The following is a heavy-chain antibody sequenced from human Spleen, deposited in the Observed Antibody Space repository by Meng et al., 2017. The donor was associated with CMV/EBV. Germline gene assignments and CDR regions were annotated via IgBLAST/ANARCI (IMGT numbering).Heavy chain of an antibody. CDR1: VRSISSGRYY. J-gene: IGHJ4*02. CDR3: ARGGNTGYDSGDF. Sequence: HVPPRGSGSILVKPSQSLSLTCTVSVRSISSGRYYWSSIRQPAGKGLEWIGRIYSSGSTNYNPSLKSRVTISVDTSKNQFSLKLRSVTAADTAVYYCARGGNTGYDSGDFWGQGTLVTVSS. D-gene: IGHD5-12*01. V-gene: IGHV4-61*02. CDR2: IYSSGST.